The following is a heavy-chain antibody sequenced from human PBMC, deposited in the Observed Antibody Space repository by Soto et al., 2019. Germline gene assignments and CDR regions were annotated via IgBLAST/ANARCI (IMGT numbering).Heavy chain of an antibody. CDR2: IYGGGTT. CDR3: ARRIKYSSSSDAFDI. J-gene: IGHJ3*02. V-gene: IGHV3-53*01. D-gene: IGHD6-6*01. Sequence: LSFSCAVSGFSASVNYMTWVRKAQGKGLEWVSIIYGGGTTYYADSVKGRFTISRDNSKNTLYLQMKSLKASDTAMYYCARRIKYSSSSDAFDIWGQGTMVTVSS. CDR1: GFSASVNY.